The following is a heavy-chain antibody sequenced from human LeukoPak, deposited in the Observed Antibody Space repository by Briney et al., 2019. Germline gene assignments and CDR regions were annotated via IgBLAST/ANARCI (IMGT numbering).Heavy chain of an antibody. V-gene: IGHV4-59*08. Sequence: PSETLSLTWTVSGGSISSHYWSWIRQPPGKGLEWIGYIYYSGSTNYNPSLKSRVTLSVDTSKNQLSLKLSSVTAADTAVYYCAAGGGIAFDIWGQGTLVTVSS. D-gene: IGHD2-21*01. CDR2: IYYSGST. J-gene: IGHJ4*02. CDR3: AAGGGIAFDI. CDR1: GGSISSHY.